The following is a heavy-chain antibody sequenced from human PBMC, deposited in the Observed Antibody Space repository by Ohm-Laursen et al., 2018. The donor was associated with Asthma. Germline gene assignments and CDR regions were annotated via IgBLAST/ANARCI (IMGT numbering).Heavy chain of an antibody. V-gene: IGHV3-23*01. Sequence: SLRLSCAASGFTFSSYAMSWVRQAPGKGLECVSAIIGSGADTYYADSVKGRFTISRDNSKNTLYLQMNSLRAEDTALYYCARIGPEWELPGREYSLHHWGEGTLVTVSS. J-gene: IGHJ1*01. D-gene: IGHD1-26*01. CDR1: GFTFSSYA. CDR2: IIGSGADT. CDR3: ARIGPEWELPGREYSLHH.